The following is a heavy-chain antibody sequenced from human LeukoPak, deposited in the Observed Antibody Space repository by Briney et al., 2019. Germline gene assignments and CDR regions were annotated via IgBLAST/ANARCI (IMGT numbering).Heavy chain of an antibody. D-gene: IGHD3-3*01. J-gene: IGHJ4*02. CDR2: VHQSGST. Sequence: PSETLSLTCTVFGYSISSGYHYGWIRQPPGKGLEWIGSVHQSGSTYYNPSLKSRVTISIDNSKNQFSLKLTSVTAADTAVYYCGSQREWSLTEYHFDYWGQGTLVTVSS. CDR1: GYSISSGYH. V-gene: IGHV4-38-2*02. CDR3: GSQREWSLTEYHFDY.